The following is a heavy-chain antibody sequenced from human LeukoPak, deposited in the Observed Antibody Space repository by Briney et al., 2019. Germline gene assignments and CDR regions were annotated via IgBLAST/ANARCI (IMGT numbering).Heavy chain of an antibody. CDR3: ARIYYYYYYMDV. V-gene: IGHV4-39*01. CDR2: IYYSGST. J-gene: IGHJ6*03. CDR1: GGSISSSSYY. Sequence: SETLSPTCTVSGGSISSSSYYWGWIRQPPGKGLEWNGTIYYSGSTYYNPSLKSRVTISVDTSKNQFSLKLSSVTAADTAVYYCARIYYYYYYMDVWGRGTTVTISS.